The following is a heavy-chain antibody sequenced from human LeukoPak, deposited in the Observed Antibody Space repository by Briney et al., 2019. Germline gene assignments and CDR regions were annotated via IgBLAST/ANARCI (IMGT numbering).Heavy chain of an antibody. Sequence: GGSLRLSCAASGITFNRYDMSWVRLGPGKGLEWVAAISSGGGSTYYTDSVKGRFTFSRDNSKNTLILQMNSLRAEDTAIYYCAKGGPLRFDYWGQGTLVTVSS. CDR2: ISSGGGST. J-gene: IGHJ4*02. CDR3: AKGGPLRFDY. CDR1: GITFNRYD. V-gene: IGHV3-23*01.